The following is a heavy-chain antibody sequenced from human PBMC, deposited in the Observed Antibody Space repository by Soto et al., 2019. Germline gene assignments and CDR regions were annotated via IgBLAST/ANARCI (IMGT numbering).Heavy chain of an antibody. CDR1: GGSVSSGSYY. CDR3: ARGHSITIFGVVIGPFDY. Sequence: SETLSLTCTVSGGSVSSGSYYWSWIRQPPGKGLEWIGYIYYSGSTNYNPSLKSRVTISVDTSKNQFSLKLSSVTAADTAVYYCARGHSITIFGVVIGPFDYWGQGTLVTVSS. D-gene: IGHD3-3*01. J-gene: IGHJ4*02. V-gene: IGHV4-61*01. CDR2: IYYSGST.